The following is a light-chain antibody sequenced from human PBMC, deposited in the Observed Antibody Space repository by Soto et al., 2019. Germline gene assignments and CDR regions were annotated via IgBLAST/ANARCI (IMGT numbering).Light chain of an antibody. CDR3: KESFSTPPT. CDR1: QSISGL. Sequence: NQVTQSPSTLSASVGERVTVTCRASQSISGLLAWYQQKPGKAPKLLIYKASGLEGGVPSRFSGSGSGTDFTLTISSLQPEDFASYYCKESFSTPPTFGQGAKVDI. J-gene: IGKJ1*01. CDR2: KAS. V-gene: IGKV1-5*03.